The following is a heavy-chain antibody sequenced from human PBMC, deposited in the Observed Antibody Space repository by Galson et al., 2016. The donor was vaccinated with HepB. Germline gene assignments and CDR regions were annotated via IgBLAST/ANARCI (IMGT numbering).Heavy chain of an antibody. Sequence: SLRLSCAASGFTFSDSFMSWIRQAPGKGLEWISYISPGSSYTNYADSVKGRFIISRDNAKNSLSLQMNTLRAEDTAVYYCARAGYYDSSGYSDFFDYWGQGTLVTVSS. V-gene: IGHV3-11*06. J-gene: IGHJ4*02. CDR3: ARAGYYDSSGYSDFFDY. CDR1: GFTFSDSF. D-gene: IGHD3-22*01. CDR2: ISPGSSYT.